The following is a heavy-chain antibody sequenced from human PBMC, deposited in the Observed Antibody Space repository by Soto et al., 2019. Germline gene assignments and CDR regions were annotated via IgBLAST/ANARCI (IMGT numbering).Heavy chain of an antibody. CDR3: ATGEKGSYDRGVERDY. CDR2: FDPEDGET. J-gene: IGHJ4*02. D-gene: IGHD1-26*01. Sequence: ASVKVSCKVSGYTLTELSMHWVRQAPGKGLEWMGGFDPEDGETIYAQKLQGRVTMTGDTSTDTAYMELSSLRSEDTAVYYCATGEKGSYDRGVERDYWGQGTLVTVSS. CDR1: GYTLTELS. V-gene: IGHV1-24*01.